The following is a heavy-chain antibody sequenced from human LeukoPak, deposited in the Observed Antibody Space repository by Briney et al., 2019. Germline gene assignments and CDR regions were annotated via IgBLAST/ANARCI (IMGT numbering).Heavy chain of an antibody. CDR2: ISAYNGNT. CDR1: GYTFTSYG. J-gene: IGHJ5*02. V-gene: IGHV1-18*01. Sequence: ASVKVSCKASGYTFTSYGISWVRQAPGQGLEWMGWISAYNGNTNYAQKLQGRVTMTTDTSTSTAYMELRSLRSDDTAVYYCAREPPSKADILTGCSDHWGQGTLVTVSS. D-gene: IGHD3-9*01. CDR3: AREPPSKADILTGCSDH.